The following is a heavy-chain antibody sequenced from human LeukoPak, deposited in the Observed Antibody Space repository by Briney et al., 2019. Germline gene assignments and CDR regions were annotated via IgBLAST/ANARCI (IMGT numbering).Heavy chain of an antibody. Sequence: PGGSLRLSCAASGFTFSSYGMHWVRQAPGQGLEWVARIKTKTDGETTEYAAPVKGRFTISRDDSKNTLYLQMNSLKTEDTAVYYCATVTLERRSYYNYMDVWGKGTTVTISS. V-gene: IGHV3-15*01. J-gene: IGHJ6*03. CDR2: IKTKTDGETT. CDR1: GFTFSSYG. D-gene: IGHD1-1*01. CDR3: ATVTLERRSYYNYMDV.